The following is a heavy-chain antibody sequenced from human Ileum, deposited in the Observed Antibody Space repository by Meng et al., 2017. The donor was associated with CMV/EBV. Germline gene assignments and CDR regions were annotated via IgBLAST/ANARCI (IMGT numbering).Heavy chain of an antibody. D-gene: IGHD1-26*01. CDR2: IYYSGST. V-gene: IGHV4-30-4*01. CDR1: GYAHSSGDYY. CDR3: ARRVGCGYFDS. J-gene: IGHJ4*02. Sequence: QLQEARPGVVKPSPTLSLTVTGSGYAHSSGDYYWNWIRQPPGKGPEWIGYIYYSGSTIYYPSHISPVTISLGKSKNQFSLLLRSMTASDTAVYFCARRVGCGYFDSWGQGTLVTVSS.